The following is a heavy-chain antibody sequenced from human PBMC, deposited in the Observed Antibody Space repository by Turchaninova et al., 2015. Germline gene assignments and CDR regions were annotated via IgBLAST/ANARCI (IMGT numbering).Heavy chain of an antibody. CDR3: THRRQKGDSYGY. V-gene: IGHV2-5*02. CDR1: GFSFSTPGVG. J-gene: IGHJ4*02. Sequence: QITLKESGPTLVKPTQTLTLTCTFSGFSFSTPGVGVGWIRQPPGKALEWLALIYWDDDKRYRPSLKSRLNITKDTSKNQVVLTMTNMDPVDTATYYCTHRRQKGDSYGYWGQGVLVTVSS. D-gene: IGHD5-18*01. CDR2: IYWDDDK.